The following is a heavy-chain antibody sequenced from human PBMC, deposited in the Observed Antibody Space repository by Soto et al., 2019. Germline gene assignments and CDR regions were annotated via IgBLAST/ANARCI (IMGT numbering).Heavy chain of an antibody. J-gene: IGHJ6*02. CDR1: GFTFSSYS. Sequence: LRLSCAASGFTFSSYSMNWVRQAPGKGLEWVSSISSSSSYIYYADSVKGRFTISRDNAKNSLYLQMNSLRAEDTAVYYCAREGSSWYYYYYYGMDVWGQGTTVTVSS. CDR2: ISSSSSYI. CDR3: AREGSSWYYYYYYGMDV. D-gene: IGHD6-13*01. V-gene: IGHV3-21*01.